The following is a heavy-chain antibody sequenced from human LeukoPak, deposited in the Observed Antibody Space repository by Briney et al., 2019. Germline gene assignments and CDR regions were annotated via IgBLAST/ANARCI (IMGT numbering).Heavy chain of an antibody. CDR2: IYYSGST. J-gene: IGHJ4*02. Sequence: SETLSLTCTVSGGSISSSSYYWGWIRQPPGKGLEWIGSIYYSGSTHYNPPLRSRVTISVDTSKNQFSLKLSSVTAADTAVYYCARGHCSSTSCYAYQWGQGTLVTVSS. V-gene: IGHV4-39*01. CDR1: GGSISSSSYY. CDR3: ARGHCSSTSCYAYQ. D-gene: IGHD2-2*01.